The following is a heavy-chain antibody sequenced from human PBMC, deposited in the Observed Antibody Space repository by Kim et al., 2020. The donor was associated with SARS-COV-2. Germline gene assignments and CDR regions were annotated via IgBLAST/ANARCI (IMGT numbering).Heavy chain of an antibody. J-gene: IGHJ5*02. CDR1: GYTFTSYY. CDR3: ARVAEPLEYCSSTSCYVWFDP. D-gene: IGHD2-2*01. Sequence: ASVKVSCKASGYTFTSYYMHWVRQAPGQGLEWMGIINPSGGSTSYAQKFQGRVTMTRDTSTSTVYMELSSLRSEDTAVYYCARVAEPLEYCSSTSCYVWFDPWGQGTLVTVSS. CDR2: INPSGGST. V-gene: IGHV1-46*01.